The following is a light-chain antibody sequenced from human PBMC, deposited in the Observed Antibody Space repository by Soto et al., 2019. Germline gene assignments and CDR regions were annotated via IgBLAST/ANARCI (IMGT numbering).Light chain of an antibody. J-gene: IGKJ1*01. V-gene: IGKV1-5*03. CDR1: QDVDKW. CDR3: QQYSSYWT. CDR2: KSS. Sequence: ILMSQSPSSLSASVGDTVTITCRASQDVDKWLAWYQQKPGKAPKLLIYKSSTLIGGVPSRFSAVGSGTEYSLSISGLQPEDGATYYCQQYSSYWTFGQGTMVEIK.